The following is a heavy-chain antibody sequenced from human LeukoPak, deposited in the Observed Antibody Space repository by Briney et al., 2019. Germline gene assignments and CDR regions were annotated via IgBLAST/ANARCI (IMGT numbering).Heavy chain of an antibody. CDR1: GFTFDDYG. CDR2: INWNGGST. CDR3: ARDQRSGSYFIGAFDI. D-gene: IGHD1-26*01. Sequence: GGSLRLSCAASGFTFDDYGMSWVRQAPGKGLECVSGINWNGGSTGYADSVKGRFTISRDNSKNTLYLQMNSLRAEDTAVYYCARDQRSGSYFIGAFDIWGQGTMVTVSS. J-gene: IGHJ3*02. V-gene: IGHV3-20*04.